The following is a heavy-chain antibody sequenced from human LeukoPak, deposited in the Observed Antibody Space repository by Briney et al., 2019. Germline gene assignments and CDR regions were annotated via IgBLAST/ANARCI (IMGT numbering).Heavy chain of an antibody. CDR3: ARGLVVPAAIVGYFDY. Sequence: SETLSLTCAVYGRSFSGYYWSWIRQTPGKGLEWIGEINHSGSTNYNPSLKSRVTISVDTSKNQFSLKLSSVTAADTAVYYCARGLVVPAAIVGYFDYWGQGTLVTVSS. J-gene: IGHJ4*02. CDR2: INHSGST. CDR1: GRSFSGYY. V-gene: IGHV4-34*01. D-gene: IGHD2-2*02.